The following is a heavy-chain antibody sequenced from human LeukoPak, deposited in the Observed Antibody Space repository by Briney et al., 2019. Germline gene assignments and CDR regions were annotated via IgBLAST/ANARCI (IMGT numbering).Heavy chain of an antibody. Sequence: GGSLRLSCGTSGFTFSNYAMSWVRQAPGKGLEWVSGSDSGSTAFYADSVKGRFTISRDNSKNTLYLQMNSLRAEDTAVYYCAKGLGYSYLHRFDPWGQGTLVTVSS. J-gene: IGHJ5*02. D-gene: IGHD5-18*01. CDR2: SDSGSTA. CDR1: GFTFSNYA. V-gene: IGHV3-23*01. CDR3: AKGLGYSYLHRFDP.